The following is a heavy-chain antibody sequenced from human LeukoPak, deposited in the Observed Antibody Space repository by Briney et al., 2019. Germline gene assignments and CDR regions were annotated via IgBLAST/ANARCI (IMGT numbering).Heavy chain of an antibody. Sequence: GGSLRLSCAASGFTFSSYSMNWVRQAPGKGLEWVSSISSSSSSYIYYADSAKGRFTISRDNAKNSLYLQMNSLRAEDTAVYYCARDAAESYYGYWGQGTLVTVSS. V-gene: IGHV3-21*01. J-gene: IGHJ4*02. CDR2: ISSSSSSYI. D-gene: IGHD1-26*01. CDR1: GFTFSSYS. CDR3: ARDAAESYYGY.